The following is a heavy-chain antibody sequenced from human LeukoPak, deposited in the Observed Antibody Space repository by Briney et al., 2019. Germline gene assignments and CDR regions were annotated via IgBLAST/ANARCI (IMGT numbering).Heavy chain of an antibody. CDR1: GATISSSRYY. V-gene: IGHV4-39*07. CDR3: AREHWNDTPYGMDV. CDR2: ISYSGTT. J-gene: IGHJ6*02. D-gene: IGHD1-1*01. Sequence: SETLSLTCTVSGATISSSRYYWGWIRQPPGKGLEWIGSISYSGTTYHNPSLKSRITISVDTSRNQFSLKLSSVTAADTAVYYCAREHWNDTPYGMDVWGQGTTVTVSS.